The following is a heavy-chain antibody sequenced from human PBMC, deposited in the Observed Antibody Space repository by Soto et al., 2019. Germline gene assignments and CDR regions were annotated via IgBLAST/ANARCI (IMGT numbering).Heavy chain of an antibody. V-gene: IGHV4-59*01. D-gene: IGHD1-1*01. Sequence: SGCLSQTCTVADGTISSNYWSRIRQPPGKGLEWIGFIYNSGSNNYNPSLKSRVTISVDTSKNQFSLKLSSVTAADTAVYYCARGHNDRLDYWGQGTLVTVSS. CDR1: DGTISSNY. J-gene: IGHJ4*02. CDR2: IYNSGSN. CDR3: ARGHNDRLDY.